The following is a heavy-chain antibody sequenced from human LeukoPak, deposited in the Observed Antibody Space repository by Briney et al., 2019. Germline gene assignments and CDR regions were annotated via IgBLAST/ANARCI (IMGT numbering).Heavy chain of an antibody. CDR2: ISGSGGST. Sequence: GGSLRLSCAASGFTFSSYAMSWVRQAPGKGLEWVSAISGSGGSTYYADSVKGRFTISRDNSKNTLYLQMNSLRAEDTAVYYCAKGRKLDYYDSSGLDYRGQGTLVTVSS. CDR3: AKGRKLDYYDSSGLDY. CDR1: GFTFSSYA. D-gene: IGHD3-22*01. J-gene: IGHJ4*02. V-gene: IGHV3-23*01.